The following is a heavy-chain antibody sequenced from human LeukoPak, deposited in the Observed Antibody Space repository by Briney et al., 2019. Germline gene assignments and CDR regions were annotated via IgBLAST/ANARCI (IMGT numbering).Heavy chain of an antibody. V-gene: IGHV3-23*01. CDR2: IGISGVAT. CDR1: GFTFNTYA. D-gene: IGHD6-19*01. CDR3: AKVMVSGSREGAY. J-gene: IGHJ4*02. Sequence: PGGSLRLSCAASGFTFNTYAMSWVRQAPGKGLEWISTIGISGVATYYADSVKGRFTSSRDNSKNTLYLQMNTLRAEDTAVYYCAKVMVSGSREGAYWGQGALVTVSS.